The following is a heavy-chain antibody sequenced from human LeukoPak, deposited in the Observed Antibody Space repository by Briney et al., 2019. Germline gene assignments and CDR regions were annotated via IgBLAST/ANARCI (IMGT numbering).Heavy chain of an antibody. Sequence: PSETLSLTCTVSGGSISSYYLRWIRQPPGKGLEWIGYIYYSGSTNYNPSLKSRVTISVDTSKNQFSLKLSPVTAADTAVYYCARGHYYDSSGLFDYWGQGTLVTVYS. D-gene: IGHD3-22*01. CDR3: ARGHYYDSSGLFDY. CDR2: IYYSGST. CDR1: GGSISSYY. J-gene: IGHJ4*02. V-gene: IGHV4-59*01.